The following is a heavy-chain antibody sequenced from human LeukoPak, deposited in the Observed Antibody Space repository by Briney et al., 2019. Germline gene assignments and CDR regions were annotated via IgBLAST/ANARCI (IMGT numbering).Heavy chain of an antibody. V-gene: IGHV4-59*01. CDR2: IYYSGST. CDR3: ARDGGAYYDFWSGYQAETGQFDY. CDR1: GGSISSYY. Sequence: SETLSLTCTVSGGSISSYYWSWIRQPPGKGLEWIGYIYYSGSTNYNPSLKSRVTISVDTSKNQFSLKLSSVTAADTAVYYCARDGGAYYDFWSGYQAETGQFDYWGQGTLVTVSS. J-gene: IGHJ4*02. D-gene: IGHD3-3*01.